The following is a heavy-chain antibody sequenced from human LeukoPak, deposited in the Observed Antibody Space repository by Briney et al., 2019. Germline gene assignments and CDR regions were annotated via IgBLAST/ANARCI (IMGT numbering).Heavy chain of an antibody. CDR1: GYTFTSYD. Sequence: ASVKVSCKASGYTFTSYDINWVRQATGQGLEWMGWMNSNSGNTGYAQKFQGRVTMTRNTSISTAYMELSSLRSEDTAVYYCARAPIVVVVAATLTNWFDPWGQGTLVTVSS. J-gene: IGHJ5*02. CDR3: ARAPIVVVVAATLTNWFDP. CDR2: MNSNSGNT. D-gene: IGHD2-15*01. V-gene: IGHV1-8*01.